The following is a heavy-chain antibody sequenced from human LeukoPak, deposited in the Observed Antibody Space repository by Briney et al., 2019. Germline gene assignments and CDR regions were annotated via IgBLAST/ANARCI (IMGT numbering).Heavy chain of an antibody. CDR3: ARGGYDYSNYVRY. CDR1: GGSISSGDYY. CDR2: IYYSGST. Sequence: SETLSLTCTVSGGSISSGDYYRSWIRQPPGKGLEWIGYIYYSGSTYYNPSLKSRVTISVDTSKNQFSLKLSSVTAADTAVYYCARGGYDYSNYVRYWGQGTLVTVSS. V-gene: IGHV4-30-4*01. J-gene: IGHJ4*02. D-gene: IGHD4-11*01.